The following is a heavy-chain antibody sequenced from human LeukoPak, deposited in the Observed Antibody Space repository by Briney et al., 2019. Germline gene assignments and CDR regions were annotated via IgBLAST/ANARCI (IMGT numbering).Heavy chain of an antibody. Sequence: GGSLRLSCAASGFTFSGFWMSWVRPPPGKGLEWVANIKQGGSENYYVDSVKGRFIISRDNARNSLYLKMNSLRAEDTAMYYCTREDYGVDSWGQGTLVTVAS. CDR2: IKQGGSEN. CDR1: GFTFSGFW. J-gene: IGHJ4*02. CDR3: TREDYGVDS. D-gene: IGHD3-16*01. V-gene: IGHV3-7*01.